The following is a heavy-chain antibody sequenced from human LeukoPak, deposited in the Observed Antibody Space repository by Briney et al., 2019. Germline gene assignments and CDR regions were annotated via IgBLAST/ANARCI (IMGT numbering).Heavy chain of an antibody. CDR3: ARYFTPAAAGTFDY. D-gene: IGHD6-13*01. V-gene: IGHV4-59*08. J-gene: IGHJ4*02. CDR2: IYYNGGT. CDR1: GGSLSGYY. Sequence: PSETLSLTCTVSGGSLSGYYWSWIRQPPGEGLEWIGYIYYNGGTNYNPSLKSRVAISVDTSKNQFSLKLSSVTATDTAVYYCARYFTPAAAGTFDYWGQGTLVTVSS.